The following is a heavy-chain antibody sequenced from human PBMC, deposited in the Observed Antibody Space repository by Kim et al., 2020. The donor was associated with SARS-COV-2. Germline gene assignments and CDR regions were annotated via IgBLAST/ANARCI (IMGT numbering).Heavy chain of an antibody. CDR2: VYYSGTT. V-gene: IGHV4-39*07. D-gene: IGHD2-2*01. Sequence: SETLSLTCTVSGGSISDSNYHWGWIRQPPGKGLEWIGSVYYSGTTYSNPSLKSRVTISVDTSKNQFSLNLNSVTAADTAVYYCARSWPGAKRVFDDWGQGTLVTVSS. CDR1: GGSISDSNYH. J-gene: IGHJ4*02. CDR3: ARSWPGAKRVFDD.